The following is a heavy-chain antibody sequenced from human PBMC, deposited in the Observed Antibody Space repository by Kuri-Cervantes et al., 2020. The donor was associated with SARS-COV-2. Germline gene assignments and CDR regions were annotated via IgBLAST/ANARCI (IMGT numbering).Heavy chain of an antibody. CDR1: GFTFSSYE. CDR3: ASVEDTAMVYYYYYGMDV. J-gene: IGHJ6*02. V-gene: IGHV3-48*03. Sequence: GESLKISCAASGFTFSSYEMNWVRQAPGKGLEWVSYISSSGSTIYYADSVKGRFTISRDNAKNSLYLQMNSLRAEDTAVYYCASVEDTAMVYYYYYGMDVWGQGTTVTVSS. D-gene: IGHD5-18*01. CDR2: ISSSGSTI.